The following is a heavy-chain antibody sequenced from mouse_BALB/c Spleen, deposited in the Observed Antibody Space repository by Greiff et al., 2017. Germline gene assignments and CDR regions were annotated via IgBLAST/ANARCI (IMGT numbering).Heavy chain of an antibody. J-gene: IGHJ2*01. CDR2: IYPGDGDT. CDR1: GYTFTSYW. D-gene: IGHD2-4*01. V-gene: IGHV1-87*01. Sequence: QVQLQQSGAELARPGASVKLSCKASGYTFTSYWMQWVKQRPGQGLEWIGAIYPGDGDTRYTQKFKGKATLTADKSSSTAYMQLSSLASEDSAVYYCARYPIYYDSDYFDYWGQGTTLTVSS. CDR3: ARYPIYYDSDYFDY.